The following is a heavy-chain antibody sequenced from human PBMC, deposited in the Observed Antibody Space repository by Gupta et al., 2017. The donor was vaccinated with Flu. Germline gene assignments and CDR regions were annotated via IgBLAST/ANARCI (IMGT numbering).Heavy chain of an antibody. J-gene: IGHJ5*02. Sequence: EVQLVQSGAEVKKPGESLKISCKGSGYSFTSYWIGWVRQMPGKGLEWMGIIYPGDSDTRYSPSFQGQVTISADKSISTAYLQWSSLKASDTAMYYCAREVDYYDSSGYSNWFDPWGQGTLVTVSS. CDR3: AREVDYYDSSGYSNWFDP. CDR2: IYPGDSDT. V-gene: IGHV5-51*03. CDR1: GYSFTSYW. D-gene: IGHD3-22*01.